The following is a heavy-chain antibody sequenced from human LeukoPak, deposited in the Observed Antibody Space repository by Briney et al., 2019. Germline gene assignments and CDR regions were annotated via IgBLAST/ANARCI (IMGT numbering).Heavy chain of an antibody. CDR2: IYTSGST. CDR3: ARAAGDAFDY. CDR1: GGSISSGTYY. D-gene: IGHD5-24*01. Sequence: SQTLSLTCTVSGGSISSGTYYWTWIRQPAGKGLEWIGRIYTSGSTNYNPSLKSRVTISVDTSKNQFSLKLSSVTAADTAVYYCARAAGDAFDYWGQGTLVTVSS. J-gene: IGHJ4*02. V-gene: IGHV4-61*02.